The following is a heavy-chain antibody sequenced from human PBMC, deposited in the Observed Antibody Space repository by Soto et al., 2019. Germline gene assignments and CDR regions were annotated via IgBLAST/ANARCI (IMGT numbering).Heavy chain of an antibody. Sequence: SETLSLTCTVSGGSISSGDYYWSWIRQPPGKGLEWIGYIYYSGSTYYNPSLKSRVTISVDTSKNQFSLKLSSVTAADTAVYYCARVLRIMITFGGVIAEPLFDYWGQGTLVTVSS. CDR1: GGSISSGDYY. D-gene: IGHD3-16*02. CDR3: ARVLRIMITFGGVIAEPLFDY. CDR2: IYYSGST. J-gene: IGHJ4*02. V-gene: IGHV4-30-4*01.